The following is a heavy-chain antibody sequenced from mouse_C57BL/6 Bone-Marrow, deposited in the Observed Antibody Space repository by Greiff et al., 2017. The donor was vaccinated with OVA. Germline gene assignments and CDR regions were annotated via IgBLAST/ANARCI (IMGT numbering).Heavy chain of an antibody. CDR2: ISSGGSYT. D-gene: IGHD2-4*01. Sequence: EVKLVESGGDLVKPGGSLKLSCAASGFTFSSYGMSWVRQTPDKRLEWVATISSGGSYTYYPDSVKGRFTISRDNAKNTLYLQMSSLKSEETAMYDSAKRGIYYDYDVGDYAMDYWGQGTSLTVSS. CDR1: GFTFSSYG. J-gene: IGHJ4*01. V-gene: IGHV5-6*01. CDR3: AKRGIYYDYDVGDYAMDY.